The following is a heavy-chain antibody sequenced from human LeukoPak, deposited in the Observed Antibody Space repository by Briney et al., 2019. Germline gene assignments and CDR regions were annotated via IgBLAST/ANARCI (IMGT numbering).Heavy chain of an antibody. V-gene: IGHV4-59*12. Sequence: PSETLSLTCTVSGGSMSPYHWGWIRHPPGKGLEWTGYIYYSGSTNYNPSLKSRVTISVDTSKNQFSLKLSSVTAADTAVYYCARVCGGKGITLDYWGQGTLVTVSS. CDR1: GGSMSPYH. J-gene: IGHJ4*02. CDR2: IYYSGST. D-gene: IGHD3-16*01. CDR3: ARVCGGKGITLDY.